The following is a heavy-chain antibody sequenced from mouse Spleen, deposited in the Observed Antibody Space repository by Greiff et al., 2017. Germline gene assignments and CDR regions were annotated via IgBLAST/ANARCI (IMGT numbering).Heavy chain of an antibody. J-gene: IGHJ4*01. CDR2: INPSSGYT. Sequence: FQLQQSGAELARPGASVKMSCKASGYTFTSYTMHWVKQRPGQGLEWIGYINPSSGYTKYNQKFKDKATLTADKSSSTAYMQLSSLTSEDSAVYYCARSGTVVAYYYAMDYWGQGTSVTVSS. D-gene: IGHD1-1*01. V-gene: IGHV1-4*01. CDR1: GYTFTSYT. CDR3: ARSGTVVAYYYAMDY.